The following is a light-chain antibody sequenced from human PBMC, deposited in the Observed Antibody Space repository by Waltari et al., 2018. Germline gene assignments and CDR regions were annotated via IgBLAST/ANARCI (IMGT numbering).Light chain of an antibody. J-gene: IGKJ2*01. CDR3: QRYGSSSVT. CDR1: QSVNSSY. Sequence: EIVLTQSPGTLSLSPGERATLSCRASQSVNSSYLAWYQQKPGQAPRLPIYGASSRATGIPDRFSGGGSGTDFTLTISRLEPEDFAVYYCQRYGSSSVTFGQGTKLEIK. V-gene: IGKV3-20*01. CDR2: GAS.